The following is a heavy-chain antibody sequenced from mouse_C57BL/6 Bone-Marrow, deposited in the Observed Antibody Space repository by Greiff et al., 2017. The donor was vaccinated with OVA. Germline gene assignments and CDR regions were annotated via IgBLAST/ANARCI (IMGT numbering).Heavy chain of an antibody. V-gene: IGHV1-66*01. CDR1: GYSFTSYY. D-gene: IGHD4-1*01. CDR3: ARPWDGAWFAY. J-gene: IGHJ3*01. CDR2: IYPGSGNT. Sequence: VKLQESGPELVKPGASVKISCKASGYSFTSYYIHWVKQRPGQGLEWIGWIYPGSGNTKYNEKFKGKATLTADTSSSTAYMQLSSLTSEDSAVYYCARPWDGAWFAYWGQGTLVTVSA.